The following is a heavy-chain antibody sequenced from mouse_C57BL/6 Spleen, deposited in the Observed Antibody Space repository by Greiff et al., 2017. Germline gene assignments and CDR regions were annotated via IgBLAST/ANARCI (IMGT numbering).Heavy chain of an antibody. CDR2: INPYNGGT. J-gene: IGHJ2*01. CDR3: ANYGSRGFDY. D-gene: IGHD1-1*01. V-gene: IGHV1-26*01. Sequence: EVQLQQSGPELVKPGASVKISCKASGYTFTDYYMNWVKQSPGKSLEWIGDINPYNGGTSYNQQFKGKATLTVDKSSSTAYMELRSLTSEDSAFYYCANYGSRGFDYWGQGTTRTVSS. CDR1: GYTFTDYY.